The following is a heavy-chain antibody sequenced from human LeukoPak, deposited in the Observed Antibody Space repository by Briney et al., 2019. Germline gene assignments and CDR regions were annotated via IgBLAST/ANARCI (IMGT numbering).Heavy chain of an antibody. V-gene: IGHV4-4*07. J-gene: IGHJ4*02. CDR2: IYTSGST. D-gene: IGHD3-3*01. CDR1: GYSISTGYY. Sequence: SETLSLTCTVSGYSISTGYYWGWIRQPAGKGLEWIGRIYTSGSTNYNPSLKSRVTMSVDTSKNQFSLKLSSVTAADTAVYYCARGANYYDFWSGYQQGFYYFDYWGQGTLVTVSS. CDR3: ARGANYYDFWSGYQQGFYYFDY.